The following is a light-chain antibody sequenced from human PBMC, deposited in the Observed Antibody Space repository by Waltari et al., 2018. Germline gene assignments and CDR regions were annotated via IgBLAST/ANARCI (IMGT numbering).Light chain of an antibody. CDR1: QSVSNF. CDR3: QQRANWPPLT. Sequence: EIVLTHSPATLSLSPGERATLSCRASQSVSNFLAWYQQKPGQAPRLLIYHASNRATGIPARFSGRGSGTDFTLTISSLEPGDSAVYYCQQRANWPPLTFGGGTRVEI. V-gene: IGKV3-11*01. CDR2: HAS. J-gene: IGKJ4*01.